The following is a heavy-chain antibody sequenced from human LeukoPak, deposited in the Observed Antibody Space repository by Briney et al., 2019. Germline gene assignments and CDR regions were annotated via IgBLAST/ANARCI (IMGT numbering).Heavy chain of an antibody. J-gene: IGHJ4*02. CDR1: GDSVSSNSAS. CDR3: ARRYDSSGYVPLFDY. CDR2: TYYTSKWFN. V-gene: IGHV6-1*01. Sequence: SQTLSLTCAISGDSVSSNSASWHWIRQSPSRGLQWLGRTYYTSKWFNDYAVSLKSRITINPDTSKNQFSLQLSSVTAADTAVYYCARRYDSSGYVPLFDYWGQGALVTVSS. D-gene: IGHD3-22*01.